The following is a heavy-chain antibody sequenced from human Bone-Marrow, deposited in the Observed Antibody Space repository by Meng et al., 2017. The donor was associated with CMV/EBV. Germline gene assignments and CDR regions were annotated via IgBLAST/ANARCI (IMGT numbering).Heavy chain of an antibody. CDR2: INPNSGGT. CDR3: ARDRGWYDFWSGYTVGAFDI. CDR1: GYTFTGYY. Sequence: ASVKVSCKASGYTFTGYYMHWVRQAPGQWLEWMGWINPNSGGTNYAQKFQGRVTMTRDTSISTAYMELSRLRSDDTAVYYCARDRGWYDFWSGYTVGAFDIWGQGTMVTVSS. V-gene: IGHV1-2*02. D-gene: IGHD3-3*01. J-gene: IGHJ3*02.